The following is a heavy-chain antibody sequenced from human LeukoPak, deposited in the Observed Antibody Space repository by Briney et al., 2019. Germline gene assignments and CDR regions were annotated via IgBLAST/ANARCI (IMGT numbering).Heavy chain of an antibody. V-gene: IGHV3-53*01. J-gene: IGHJ6*03. CDR1: GFIVSSKY. CDR2: IYSGGST. Sequence: PGGSLRLSCAASGFIVSSKYMSWVRQAPGKGLEWVSVIYSGGSTYYAASVEGRFTISRDNSKNTVYLQMNSLRVEDTAVYYCARVSRPDSSSSDYYYYYMDVWGKGTTVTVSS. CDR3: ARVSRPDSSSSDYYYYYMDV. D-gene: IGHD6-6*01.